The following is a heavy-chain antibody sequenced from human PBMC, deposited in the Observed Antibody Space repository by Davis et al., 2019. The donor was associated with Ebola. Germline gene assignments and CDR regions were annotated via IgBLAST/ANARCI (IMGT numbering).Heavy chain of an antibody. D-gene: IGHD2-2*02. CDR2: IWYDGSNK. Sequence: GESLKISCAASGFTFSSYAMHWVRQAPGKGLDWVAVIWYDGSNKYYADSVKGRFTISRDNSKNTLYLQMNSLRAEDTAVYYCARVGGDIVVVPAAILHYYYGMDVWGQGTTVTVSS. CDR3: ARVGGDIVVVPAAILHYYYGMDV. J-gene: IGHJ6*02. V-gene: IGHV3-33*08. CDR1: GFTFSSYA.